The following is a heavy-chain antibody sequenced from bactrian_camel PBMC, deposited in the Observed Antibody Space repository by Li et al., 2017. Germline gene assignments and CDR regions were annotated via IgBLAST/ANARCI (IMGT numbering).Heavy chain of an antibody. J-gene: IGHJ4*01. V-gene: IGHV3-2*01. CDR2: IRTGYPFTS. CDR3: AMSFQLPCLGSDERAYDS. D-gene: IGHD1*01. CDR1: GATAGRHC. Sequence: HVQLVESGGGSVRTGGSLRLSCAASGATAGRHCMAWFRQVPGKERETVASIRTGYPFTSDYHASVEGRFTISQDNAKNAVYLQMDSLQPEDTAMYFCAMSFQLPCLGSDERAYDSWGQGTQVTVSS.